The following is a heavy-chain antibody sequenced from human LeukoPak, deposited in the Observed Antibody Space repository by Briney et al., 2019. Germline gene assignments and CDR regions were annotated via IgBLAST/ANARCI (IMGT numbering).Heavy chain of an antibody. V-gene: IGHV3-7*01. J-gene: IGHJ4*02. CDR1: GFTFSSYW. CDR3: AITYSRSRAFDY. D-gene: IGHD6-6*01. Sequence: GGSLRLSCAASGFTFSSYWMSWVRQAPGKGLEWVANIKQDGSEKYYVDSVQGRFTISRDNAKNSLYLQMNSLRAEDTTVYYCAITYSRSRAFDYWGQGTLVTVSS. CDR2: IKQDGSEK.